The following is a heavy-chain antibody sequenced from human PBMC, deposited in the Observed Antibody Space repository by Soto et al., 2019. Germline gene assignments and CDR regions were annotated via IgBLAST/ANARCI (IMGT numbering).Heavy chain of an antibody. D-gene: IGHD6-6*01. CDR1: GGTFSSYA. CDR3: ARDASGIAARPGYFDY. V-gene: IGHV1-69*01. J-gene: IGHJ4*02. CDR2: IIPIFGTA. Sequence: QVQLVQSGAEVKKPGSSVKVSCKSSGGTFSSYAISWVRQAPGQGREGMGGIIPIFGTANYAQKFQGRVTITADESTSTAYMELSSLRSEDTAVYYCARDASGIAARPGYFDYWGQGTLVTVSS.